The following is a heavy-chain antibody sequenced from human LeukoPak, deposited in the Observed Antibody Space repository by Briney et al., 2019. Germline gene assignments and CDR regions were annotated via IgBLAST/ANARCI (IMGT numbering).Heavy chain of an antibody. CDR3: ARDLVPAAIGEVNWFDP. Sequence: GASVKVSCKASGYTLTGYYMHWVRQAPGQGLEWMGWINPNSGGTNYAQKFQGRVTMTRDTSISTAYMELSRLRSDDTAVYYCARDLVPAAIGEVNWFDPWGQGTLVTVSS. V-gene: IGHV1-2*02. CDR2: INPNSGGT. D-gene: IGHD2-2*02. CDR1: GYTLTGYY. J-gene: IGHJ5*02.